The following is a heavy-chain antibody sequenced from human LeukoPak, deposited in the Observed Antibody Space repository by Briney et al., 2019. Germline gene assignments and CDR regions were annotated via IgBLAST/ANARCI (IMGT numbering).Heavy chain of an antibody. V-gene: IGHV1-46*03. J-gene: IGHJ4*02. D-gene: IGHD2-15*01. Sequence: ASVKVSCKASGYTFTSYYMHWVRQAPGQGLERMGIINPSGGSTSYAQKFQGRVTMTRDTSTSTVYMELSSLRSEDTAVYYCARTAVVAPDFDYWGQGTLVTVSS. CDR1: GYTFTSYY. CDR3: ARTAVVAPDFDY. CDR2: INPSGGST.